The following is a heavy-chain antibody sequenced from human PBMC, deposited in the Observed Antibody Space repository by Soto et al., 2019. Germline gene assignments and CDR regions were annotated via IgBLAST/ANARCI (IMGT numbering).Heavy chain of an antibody. CDR3: ARVVTMIVVGPGAFDI. CDR2: IKQDGGET. V-gene: IGHV3-7*03. D-gene: IGHD3-22*01. J-gene: IGHJ3*02. CDR1: GFTFSSYA. Sequence: GGSLRLSCSASGFTFSSYAMHWVRQAPGKGLEYVANIKQDGGETYYVDSVKGRFTISRDNAKNSLYLQMNSLRAEDTAVYYCARVVTMIVVGPGAFDIWGQGTMVTVSS.